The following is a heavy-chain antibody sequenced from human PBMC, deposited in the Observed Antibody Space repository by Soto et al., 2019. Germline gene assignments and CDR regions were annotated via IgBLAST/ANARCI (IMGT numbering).Heavy chain of an antibody. V-gene: IGHV1-69*12. J-gene: IGHJ5*02. CDR2: IIPIFGTA. CDR3: ARDRGPSSGYYPYWFNP. D-gene: IGHD3-22*01. CDR1: GGTFSSYA. Sequence: QVQLVQSGAEVKKPGSSVKVSCKASGGTFSSYAMSWVRQAPGQGVEWMGEIIPIFGTANYAQKFQGRVTITADESTSTAYMELSSLRSEDTAVYYCARDRGPSSGYYPYWFNPWGQGTLFSVSS.